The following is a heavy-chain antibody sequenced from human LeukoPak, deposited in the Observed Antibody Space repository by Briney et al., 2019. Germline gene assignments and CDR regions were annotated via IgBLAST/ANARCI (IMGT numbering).Heavy chain of an antibody. D-gene: IGHD7-27*01. V-gene: IGHV4-30-2*01. Sequence: PSETLSLTCAVSGGSISSGGDSWGWIPQPPGKVLEWIEYIYHSGSTYSNPSLKRRVTISVDRSKNPFSLKLSSVTAEKTAVYYCTVGTPNGGFAYGGQGPLVTVSS. CDR2: IYHSGST. CDR1: GGSISSGGDS. J-gene: IGHJ4*02. CDR3: TVGTPNGGFAY.